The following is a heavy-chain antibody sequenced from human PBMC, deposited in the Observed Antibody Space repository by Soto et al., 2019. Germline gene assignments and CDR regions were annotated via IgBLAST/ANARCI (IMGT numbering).Heavy chain of an antibody. CDR3: ARAPCYYDGSGYYAMYYFVS. CDR2: INAGNGNT. V-gene: IGHV1-3*01. CDR1: GYTFTSYA. Sequence: QVQLVQSGAEVKKPGASVKVSCKASGYTFTSYAMHWVRQAPGQRLEWMGWINAGNGNTKYSQKFQGRVTITSDTSASTAYMELSGRRSEDTAVYYCARAPCYYDGSGYYAMYYFVSWGQGTLVTVSS. J-gene: IGHJ4*02. D-gene: IGHD3-22*01.